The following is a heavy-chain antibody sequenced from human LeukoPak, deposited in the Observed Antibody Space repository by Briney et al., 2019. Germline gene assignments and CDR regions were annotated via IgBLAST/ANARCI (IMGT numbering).Heavy chain of an antibody. V-gene: IGHV1-2*02. CDR2: INPNSGGT. Sequence: ASVKVSCKASGYTFTGYYMHWVRQAPGQGLEWMGWINPNSGGTNYAQKFQGRVTMTRDTSISTAYMELSRLRSDDTAVYYCARDLEGMIAVYYFDYWGQGTLVTVSS. D-gene: IGHD3-22*01. CDR1: GYTFTGYY. CDR3: ARDLEGMIAVYYFDY. J-gene: IGHJ4*02.